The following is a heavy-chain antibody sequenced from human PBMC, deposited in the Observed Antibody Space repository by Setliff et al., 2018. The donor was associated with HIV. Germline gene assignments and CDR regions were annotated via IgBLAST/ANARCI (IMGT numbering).Heavy chain of an antibody. D-gene: IGHD3-22*01. CDR2: IYHTGKT. CDR1: GGSISDNKYY. CDR3: ASRVYYYDESRILREEGFVP. J-gene: IGHJ5*02. Sequence: SETLSLTCSVSGGSISDNKYYWSWIRQPLGKGLEWTGSIYHTGKTYYNSALKNRLTISVDTSKNQFSLELSSVTAADTAVYYCASRVYYYDESRILREEGFVPWGQGTLVTVSS. V-gene: IGHV4-39*01.